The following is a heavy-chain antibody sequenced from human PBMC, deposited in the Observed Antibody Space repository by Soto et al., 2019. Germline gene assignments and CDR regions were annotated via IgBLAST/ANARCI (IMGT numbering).Heavy chain of an antibody. V-gene: IGHV3-33*01. J-gene: IGHJ4*02. CDR3: GPDTLDY. Sequence: QVQLVESGGGVVQPGRSLRLSCAASGFMFSSHGMHWIRQAPAKGLEWVAVIWYDGSNKYYADSVKGRFIISRDNSKNTLYLQMNSLRVEDTAVYYCGPDTLDYWGQGTLVTVSS. CDR2: IWYDGSNK. CDR1: GFMFSSHG.